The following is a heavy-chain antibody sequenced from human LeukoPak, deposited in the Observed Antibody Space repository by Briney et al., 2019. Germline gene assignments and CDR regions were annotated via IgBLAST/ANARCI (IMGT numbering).Heavy chain of an antibody. CDR3: ASLGEYYYGSGSYLPFDY. V-gene: IGHV3-21*01. J-gene: IGHJ4*02. D-gene: IGHD3-10*01. CDR2: ISSSSYI. CDR1: GFTFSSYS. Sequence: GGSLRLSCAASGFTFSSYSMNWVRQAPGKGLEWVSSISSSSYIYYADSVKGRFTISRDNAKNSLYLQMNSLRAEDTAVYYCASLGEYYYGSGSYLPFDYWGQGTLVTVSS.